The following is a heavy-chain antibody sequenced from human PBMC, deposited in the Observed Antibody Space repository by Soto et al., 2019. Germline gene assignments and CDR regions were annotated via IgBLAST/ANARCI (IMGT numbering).Heavy chain of an antibody. CDR2: IYYTGST. V-gene: IGHV4-39*01. J-gene: IGHJ4*02. D-gene: IGHD6-13*01. CDR3: ARQIGRGSWSLDH. CDR1: GGSISSSDYW. Sequence: QLQLQESGPGLVKPAETLSLTCTVSGGSISSSDYWWGWIRQPPGTGLEWIGSIYYTGSTYYNPSLKSRVIISVDTSKNQFSLRLSSVTAADTAVYYCARQIGRGSWSLDHWGQGTLVTVSS.